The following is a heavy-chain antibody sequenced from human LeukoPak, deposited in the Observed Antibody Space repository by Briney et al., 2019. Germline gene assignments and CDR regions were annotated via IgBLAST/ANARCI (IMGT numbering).Heavy chain of an antibody. D-gene: IGHD6-19*01. CDR3: ARMGPRIAVAVPFDY. Sequence: SETLSLTCTVSGGSISSSSYYWGWLRQPPGTGLEWIGSIYYSGSTYYNPSLKSRVTISVDTSKNQFSLKLSSVTAADTAVYYCARMGPRIAVAVPFDYWGQGTLVTVSS. J-gene: IGHJ4*02. CDR2: IYYSGST. CDR1: GGSISSSSYY. V-gene: IGHV4-39*01.